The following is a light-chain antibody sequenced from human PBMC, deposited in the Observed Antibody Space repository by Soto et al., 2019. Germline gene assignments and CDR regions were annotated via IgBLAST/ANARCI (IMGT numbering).Light chain of an antibody. CDR3: QQTNSFPIT. V-gene: IGKV1-12*01. Sequence: DIQMTQSPSYVSASVGDRFTITCRASQGIKNWLAWYQQKPGKAPNLLIYTGSSLQSGVPSRFSGSGSGTDFTLTINSLQPEDFATYYCQQTNSFPITFGQGTRLEIK. J-gene: IGKJ5*01. CDR2: TGS. CDR1: QGIKNW.